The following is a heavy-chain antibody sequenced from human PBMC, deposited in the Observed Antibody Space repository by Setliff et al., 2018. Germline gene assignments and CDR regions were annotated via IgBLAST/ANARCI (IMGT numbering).Heavy chain of an antibody. Sequence: SVKVSCKAFGGTFSNSAINWVRQAPGQGLEWMGGIISIRGAADYAQKFQGKVIITADGSTSTAYMELTSLRSDDAAVYYCARGPSGWSSATSRYYFYMDVWGKGTTVTVSS. D-gene: IGHD6-19*01. CDR3: ARGPSGWSSATSRYYFYMDV. CDR1: GGTFSNSA. V-gene: IGHV1-69*13. J-gene: IGHJ6*03. CDR2: IISIRGAA.